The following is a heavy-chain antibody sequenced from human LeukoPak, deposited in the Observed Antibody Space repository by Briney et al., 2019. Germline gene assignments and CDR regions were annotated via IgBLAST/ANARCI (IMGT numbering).Heavy chain of an antibody. CDR1: GGTFSSYA. J-gene: IGHJ4*02. CDR3: AHNYYDSSGYYSPLGY. D-gene: IGHD3-22*01. CDR2: IIPIFGTA. Sequence: ASVKVSCKASGGTFSSYAISWVRRAPGQGLEWMGGIIPIFGTANYAQKFQGRVTITADESTSTAYMELSSLRSEDTAVYYCAHNYYDSSGYYSPLGYWGQGTLVTVSS. V-gene: IGHV1-69*13.